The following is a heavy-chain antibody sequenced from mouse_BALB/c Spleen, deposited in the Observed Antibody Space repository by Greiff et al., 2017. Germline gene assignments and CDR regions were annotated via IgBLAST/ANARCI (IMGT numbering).Heavy chain of an antibody. J-gene: IGHJ4*01. V-gene: IGHV7-3*02. CDR1: GFTFTDYY. Sequence: EVQLVESGGGLVQPGGSLRLSCATSGFTFTDYYMSWVRQPPGKALEWLGFIRNKADGYTTEYSASVKGRFTISRDSSQSILYLQVNTLRAEDSAAYYCARERGIYYDHTTGAMDYWGEGTSVTVSS. D-gene: IGHD2-4*01. CDR2: IRNKADGYTT. CDR3: ARERGIYYDHTTGAMDY.